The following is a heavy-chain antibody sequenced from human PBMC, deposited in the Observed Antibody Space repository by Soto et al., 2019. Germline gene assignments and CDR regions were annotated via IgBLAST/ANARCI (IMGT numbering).Heavy chain of an antibody. CDR2: ISGSGGST. CDR3: AKDRVLFDSIGYYSRPTVS. CDR1: GFTFSSYA. J-gene: IGHJ4*02. Sequence: GGSLRLSCAASGFTFSSYAMSWVRQAPGKGLEWVSAISGSGGSTYYADSVKGRFTISRDNSKNTLYLQMHSLRAEDTAVYYFAKDRVLFDSIGYYSRPTVSRGQGTVVTGSS. V-gene: IGHV3-23*01. D-gene: IGHD3-22*01.